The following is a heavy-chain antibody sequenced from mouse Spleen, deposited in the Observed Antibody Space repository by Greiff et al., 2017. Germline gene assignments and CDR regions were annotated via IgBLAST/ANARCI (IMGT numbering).Heavy chain of an antibody. CDR3: ARSGGTLGDY. Sequence: QVQLKESGPELVKPGASVKLSRKASGHTFTSHELNRGKQRPGQGPEWIGWIYPRDGSTKYNEKFKGKATLTVDTSSSTAYMELHSLTSEDSAVYYCARSGGTLGDYWGQGTTLTVSS. J-gene: IGHJ2*01. CDR2: IYPRDGST. V-gene: IGHV1-85*01. D-gene: IGHD3-1*01. CDR1: GHTFTSHE.